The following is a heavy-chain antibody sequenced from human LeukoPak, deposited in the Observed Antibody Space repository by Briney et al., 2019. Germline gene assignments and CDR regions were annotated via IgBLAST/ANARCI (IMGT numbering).Heavy chain of an antibody. CDR2: IKQDGSEK. CDR1: GFTFSNYW. V-gene: IGHV3-7*04. CDR3: ARVSSGWLGY. Sequence: GGSLRLSCAASGFTFSNYWMSWVRQAPGKGLEWVAYIKQDGSEKYYVDSVKSRFTISRDNAKNSLYLQMNSLRAEDTAVYYCARVSSGWLGYRGQGSLVTVSS. D-gene: IGHD6-19*01. J-gene: IGHJ4*02.